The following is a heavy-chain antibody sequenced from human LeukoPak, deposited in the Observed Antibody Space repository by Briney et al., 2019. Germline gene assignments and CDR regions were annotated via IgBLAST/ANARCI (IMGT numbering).Heavy chain of an antibody. CDR1: GFTFTSYW. CDR2: IKQDGSEK. D-gene: IGHD3-10*01. Sequence: GGSLRLSCAASGFTFTSYWMSWVRQAPGKGLEWVANIKQDGSEKYCVDSVKGRFTISRDNAKNSLYLQMNSLRAEDTAVYYCARILPTIWFGEAGFFDYWGQGTLVTVSS. J-gene: IGHJ4*02. V-gene: IGHV3-7*01. CDR3: ARILPTIWFGEAGFFDY.